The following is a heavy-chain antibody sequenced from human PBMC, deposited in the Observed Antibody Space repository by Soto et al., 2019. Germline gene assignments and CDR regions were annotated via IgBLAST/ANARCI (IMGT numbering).Heavy chain of an antibody. CDR3: AIHSYYYGSGSSYWYFDL. V-gene: IGHV3-23*01. D-gene: IGHD3-10*01. J-gene: IGHJ2*01. CDR1: GFTFSSYA. CDR2: ISGSGGST. Sequence: GSLRLSCAASGFTFSSYAMSWVRQAPGKGLEWVSAISGSGGSTYYADSVKGRFTISRDNSKNTLYLQMNSLRAEDTAVYYCAIHSYYYGSGSSYWYFDLWGRGTLVTVSS.